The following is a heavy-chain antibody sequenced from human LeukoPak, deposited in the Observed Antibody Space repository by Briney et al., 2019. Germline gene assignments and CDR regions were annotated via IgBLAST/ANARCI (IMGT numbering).Heavy chain of an antibody. CDR2: IDWDDDK. D-gene: IGHD5-18*01. J-gene: IGHJ6*02. CDR3: ARIHRYGPAGYYGMDV. V-gene: IGHV2-70*11. Sequence: SGPTLVNPTQTLTLTCTFSGFSLRTSGMCVSWIRQPPGKALEWLARIDWDDDKYYSTSLKTRLTISKDTSKNQVVFTVTNMDPVDTATYYCARIHRYGPAGYYGMDVWGQGTTVTVSS. CDR1: GFSLRTSGMC.